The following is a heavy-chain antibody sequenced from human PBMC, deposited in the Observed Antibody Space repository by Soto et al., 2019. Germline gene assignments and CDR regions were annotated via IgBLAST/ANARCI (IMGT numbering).Heavy chain of an antibody. Sequence: SVKVSCKASGGTFSTYTITWVRQAPGQGLEWMERIIPIIGIINYAQKFQGRVTISADKFTGTAYMELTGLRSDDTAVYYCAGDPDSHYNDSHASSYPWGQGTLVTVSS. J-gene: IGHJ5*02. D-gene: IGHD4-4*01. V-gene: IGHV1-69*04. CDR3: AGDPDSHYNDSHASSYP. CDR1: GGTFSTYT. CDR2: IIPIIGII.